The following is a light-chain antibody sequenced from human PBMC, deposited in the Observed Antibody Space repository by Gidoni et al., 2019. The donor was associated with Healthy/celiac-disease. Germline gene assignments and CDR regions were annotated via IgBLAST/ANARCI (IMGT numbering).Light chain of an antibody. CDR2: NAS. V-gene: IGKV1-5*03. Sequence: DIHMTHTPSTLSASVGDRVTITCRASQSISSYLAWYQQKPGKAPKLLIYNASSLESGVPSRFSGSGSGTDFTLTISSLQPDDFATYYCQQYNSYPFTFGGGTKVEIK. J-gene: IGKJ4*01. CDR3: QQYNSYPFT. CDR1: QSISSY.